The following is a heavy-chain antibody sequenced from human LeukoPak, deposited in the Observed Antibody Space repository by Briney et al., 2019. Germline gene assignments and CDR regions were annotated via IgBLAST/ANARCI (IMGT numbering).Heavy chain of an antibody. CDR3: ARAGFYYDSSGYEYYFDY. CDR1: TGSISSYY. J-gene: IGHJ4*02. Sequence: PSETLSLTCTVSTGSISSYYWSWIRQPAGKGLEWIGRISTSGDTNYNPSLKSRVTLSIDTSENQFSLKLSSVTAADTAVYYCARAGFYYDSSGYEYYFDYWGQGTLVTVSS. CDR2: ISTSGDT. D-gene: IGHD3-22*01. V-gene: IGHV4-4*07.